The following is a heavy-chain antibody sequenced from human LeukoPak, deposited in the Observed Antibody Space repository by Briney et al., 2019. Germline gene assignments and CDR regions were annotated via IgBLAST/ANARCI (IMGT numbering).Heavy chain of an antibody. J-gene: IGHJ5*02. CDR2: ISAYNGNT. D-gene: IGHD1-26*01. CDR1: GHTFTSYG. Sequence: VASVKVSCKASGHTFTSYGISWVRQAPGQGLEWMGWISAYNGNTNYAQKLQGRVTMTTDTSTSTAYMELRSLRSDDTAVYYCARDVSGSDHPNLARGSWNWFDPWGQGTLVTVSS. CDR3: ARDVSGSDHPNLARGSWNWFDP. V-gene: IGHV1-18*01.